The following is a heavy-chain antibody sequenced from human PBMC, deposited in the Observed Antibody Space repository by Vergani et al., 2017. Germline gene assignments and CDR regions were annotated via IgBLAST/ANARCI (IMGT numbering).Heavy chain of an antibody. CDR2: INHSGST. D-gene: IGHD6-19*01. V-gene: IGHV4-34*01. CDR1: GGSFSGYY. CDR3: ARGGVLGVAVAGTGFDY. J-gene: IGHJ4*02. Sequence: QVQLQQWGAGLLKPSETLSLTCSVYGGSFSGYYWSWLRQPPGKGLEWIVEINHSGSTNYNPSLNSRVTISVDTSKNQFSLKLSSVTAADTAVYYCARGGVLGVAVAGTGFDYWGQGTLVTVSS.